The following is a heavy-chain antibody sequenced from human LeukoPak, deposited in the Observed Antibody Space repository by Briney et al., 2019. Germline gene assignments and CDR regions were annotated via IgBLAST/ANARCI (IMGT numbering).Heavy chain of an antibody. V-gene: IGHV4-59*08. J-gene: IGHJ4*02. CDR2: MYNRGST. Sequence: PSETLSLTCTVSGDSISNYYWSWIRQSPGKELEWIGYMYNRGSTIYNPSLKSRVTISLDTARNQFSLKVSSVTAADTAVYYCARRQEGHDYWGQGTLVTVSS. CDR3: ARRQEGHDY. CDR1: GDSISNYY.